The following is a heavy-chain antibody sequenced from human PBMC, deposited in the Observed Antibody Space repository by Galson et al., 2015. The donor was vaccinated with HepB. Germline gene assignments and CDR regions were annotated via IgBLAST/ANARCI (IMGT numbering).Heavy chain of an antibody. V-gene: IGHV3-21*01. Sequence: SLRLCCAASGFTLTAHSINSVSQAPGKGLEWVSSISSSSSYIYYADSVKGRFTISRDNAKNSLYLQMNSLRAEDTAVYYCSRYCSSTSCYRAFDIWGQGTMVTVSS. D-gene: IGHD2-2*01. J-gene: IGHJ3*02. CDR3: SRYCSSTSCYRAFDI. CDR1: GFTLTAHS. CDR2: ISSSSSYI.